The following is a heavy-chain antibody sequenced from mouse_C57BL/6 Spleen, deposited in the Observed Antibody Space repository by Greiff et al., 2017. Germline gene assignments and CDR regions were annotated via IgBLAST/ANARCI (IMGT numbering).Heavy chain of an antibody. CDR1: GYTFTSYW. J-gene: IGHJ2*01. D-gene: IGHD1-1*02. CDR2: IYPGSGST. CDR3: ARSNYFGYYFDY. V-gene: IGHV1-55*01. Sequence: QVQLKQPGAELVKPGASVKMSCKASGYTFTSYWITWVKQRPGQGLEWIGDIYPGSGSTNYNEKFKSKATLTVDTSSSTAYMQLSSLTSEDSAVYYCARSNYFGYYFDYWGQGTTLTVSS.